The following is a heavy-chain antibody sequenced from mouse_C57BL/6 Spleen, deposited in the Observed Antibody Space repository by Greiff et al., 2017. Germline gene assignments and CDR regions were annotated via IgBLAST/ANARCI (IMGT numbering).Heavy chain of an antibody. CDR3: ARYYGSSYGYYAMDY. V-gene: IGHV1-69*01. CDR2: IDPSANYT. CDR1: GYTFTSYW. Sequence: QVQLQQPGAELVMPGASVKLSCKASGYTFTSYWMHWVKQRPGQGLEWIGEIDPSANYTNYNQKFNGKSTLTVDKSSSTAYMQLSSLTSEDAAVYYCARYYGSSYGYYAMDYWGQGTSVTVSS. J-gene: IGHJ4*01. D-gene: IGHD1-1*01.